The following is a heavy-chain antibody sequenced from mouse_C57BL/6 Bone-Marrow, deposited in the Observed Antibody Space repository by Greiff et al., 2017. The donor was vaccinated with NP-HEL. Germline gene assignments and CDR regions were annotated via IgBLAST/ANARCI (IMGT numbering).Heavy chain of an antibody. CDR2: IYPGSGST. Sequence: QVQLQQPGAELVKPGASVKMSCKASGYTFTSYWITWVKQRPGQGLEWIGDIYPGSGSTNYNEKFKSKATLTVDTSSGTAYMQLSSLTSEDSAVYYCAREITTVVAPWYFDVWGTGTTVTVSS. J-gene: IGHJ1*03. V-gene: IGHV1-55*01. D-gene: IGHD1-1*01. CDR3: AREITTVVAPWYFDV. CDR1: GYTFTSYW.